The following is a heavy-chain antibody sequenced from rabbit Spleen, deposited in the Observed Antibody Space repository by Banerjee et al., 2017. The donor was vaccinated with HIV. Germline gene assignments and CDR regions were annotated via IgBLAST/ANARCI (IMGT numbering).Heavy chain of an antibody. CDR1: GIDFSSYG. CDR2: IYPDYGST. V-gene: IGHV1S47*01. Sequence: QEQLVESGGGLVTLGGSLKLSCKASGIDFSSYGISWVRQAPGKGLEWIAYIYPDYGSTDYASWVNGRFSISRENTQNTLYLQLTSLTAADTATYFCARDAGSGPYIDGYFNLWGQGTLVTVS. J-gene: IGHJ4*01. CDR3: ARDAGSGPYIDGYFNL. D-gene: IGHD8-1*01.